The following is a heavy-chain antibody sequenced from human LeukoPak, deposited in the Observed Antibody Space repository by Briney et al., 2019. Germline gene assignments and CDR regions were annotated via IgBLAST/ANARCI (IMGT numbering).Heavy chain of an antibody. CDR2: ISYDGSNK. CDR3: AKDSFYGDYYGY. J-gene: IGHJ4*02. CDR1: GFIFSSYG. Sequence: GRSLGLSCAASGFIFSSYGMHWVRQAPGKGLEWVAVISYDGSNKYYADSVKGRFTISRDNSKNTLYLQMNSLRAEDTAVYYCAKDSFYGDYYGYWGQGTLVTASS. V-gene: IGHV3-30*18. D-gene: IGHD4-17*01.